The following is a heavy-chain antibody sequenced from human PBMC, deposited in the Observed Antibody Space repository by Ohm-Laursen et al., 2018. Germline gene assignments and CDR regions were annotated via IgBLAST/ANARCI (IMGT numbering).Heavy chain of an antibody. Sequence: GTLSLTCTVSGASISSEYWTWIRQPPGKGLEWIGYIYYSGSTNYNPSLKSRVTISVDTSKNQFSLKLSSVTAADTAVYYCARGGDGITGTKSLYYWGQGTLVTVSS. V-gene: IGHV4-59*01. CDR1: GASISSEY. D-gene: IGHD1-7*01. J-gene: IGHJ4*02. CDR3: ARGGDGITGTKSLYY. CDR2: IYYSGST.